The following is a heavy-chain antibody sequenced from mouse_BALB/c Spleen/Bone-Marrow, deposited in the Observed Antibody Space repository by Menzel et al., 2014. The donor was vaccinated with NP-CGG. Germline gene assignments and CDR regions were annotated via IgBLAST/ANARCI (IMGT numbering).Heavy chain of an antibody. Sequence: QVQLKESGAELVRPGASVKLSCKASGYSFTNYWMNWVKQRPGQGLEWIGMIHPSDSETRLNQKFKDKATLTVDKSSSTAYMQLSSPTSEDSVVYYCARFGNYEGFAYWGQGTLVTVSA. CDR1: GYSFTNYW. V-gene: IGHV1-74*01. CDR2: IHPSDSET. D-gene: IGHD2-1*01. CDR3: ARFGNYEGFAY. J-gene: IGHJ3*01.